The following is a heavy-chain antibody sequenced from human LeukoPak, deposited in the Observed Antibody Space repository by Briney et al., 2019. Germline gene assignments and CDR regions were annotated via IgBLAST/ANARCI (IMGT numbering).Heavy chain of an antibody. D-gene: IGHD5-24*01. J-gene: IGHJ3*02. V-gene: IGHV3-53*01. Sequence: PGGSLRLSCAASGFTVSSNYMSWVRQAPGKGLEWVSVIYSGGSTYYADSVKGRFTISRDNSKNTLYLQMNSLRAEDTAVYYCARGLDGYNLGDAFDIWGQGTMVTVSS. CDR2: IYSGGST. CDR1: GFTVSSNY. CDR3: ARGLDGYNLGDAFDI.